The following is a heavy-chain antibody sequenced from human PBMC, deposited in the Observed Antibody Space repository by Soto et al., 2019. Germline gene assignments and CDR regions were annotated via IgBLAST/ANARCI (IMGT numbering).Heavy chain of an antibody. Sequence: ASVKVSCKASGYTFTGYYMHWVRQAPGQGLEWMGWINPNSGGTNYAQKFQGWVTMTRDTSISTAYMELSRLRSDDTAVYYCARGGQASGSYRHFDYWGQGTLVTVSS. CDR3: ARGGQASGSYRHFDY. V-gene: IGHV1-2*04. J-gene: IGHJ4*02. CDR1: GYTFTGYY. CDR2: INPNSGGT. D-gene: IGHD1-26*01.